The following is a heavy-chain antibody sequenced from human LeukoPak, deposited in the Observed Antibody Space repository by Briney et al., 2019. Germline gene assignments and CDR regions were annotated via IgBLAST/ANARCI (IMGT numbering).Heavy chain of an antibody. J-gene: IGHJ4*02. V-gene: IGHV3-7*04. Sequence: GGSLRLSCVGSGFTFNTFWMACVSQAPGKGLEWVANMKYDRSAKHYVDSVKGRFTISRDNAKNSLYLHMNSLRAEDTAVYYCAKDVHENLDSWRQGTLVTVS. CDR2: MKYDRSAK. D-gene: IGHD1-14*01. CDR1: GFTFNTFW. CDR3: AKDVHENLDS.